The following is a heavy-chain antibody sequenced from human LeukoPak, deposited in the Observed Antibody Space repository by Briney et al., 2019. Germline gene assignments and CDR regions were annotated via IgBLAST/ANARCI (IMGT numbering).Heavy chain of an antibody. CDR3: ARGSRLGGYSYGRFDY. D-gene: IGHD5-18*01. J-gene: IGHJ4*02. CDR2: IYHSGST. Sequence: SETLSLTCAVSGGSISSTNWWSWVRQPPGKGLEWIGEIYHSGSTNYNPSLKSRVTISVDTSKNQFSLKLSSVTAADTAVYYCARGSRLGGYSYGRFDYWGQGTLVTVSS. V-gene: IGHV4-4*02. CDR1: GGSISSTNW.